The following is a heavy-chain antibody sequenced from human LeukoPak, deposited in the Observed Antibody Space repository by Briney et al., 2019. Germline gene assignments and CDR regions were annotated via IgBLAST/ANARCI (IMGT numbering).Heavy chain of an antibody. J-gene: IGHJ4*02. D-gene: IGHD2-2*01. V-gene: IGHV5-51*01. CDR1: GYSFNTYW. CDR3: ARRQGCSSTSCPPDY. Sequence: GESLKISCRGSGYSFNTYWIGWVRQMPGKGLEWMGIIYPGDSDTRDTPSFQGQVTMSADKSINTAYLQWSSLKASEAAMYYCARRQGCSSTSCPPDYWGQGTLVTVSS. CDR2: IYPGDSDT.